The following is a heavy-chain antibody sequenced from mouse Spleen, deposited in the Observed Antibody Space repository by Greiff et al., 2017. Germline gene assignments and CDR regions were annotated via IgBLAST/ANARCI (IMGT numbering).Heavy chain of an antibody. J-gene: IGHJ4*01. V-gene: IGHV1-54*01. CDR1: GYAFTNYL. Sequence: QVQLQQSGAELVRPGTSVKVSCKASGYAFTNYLIEWVKQRPGQGLEWIGVINPGSGGTNYNEKFKGKATLTADKSSSTAYMQLSSLTSDDSAVYFCARRGDSGYYGSSPSYYAMDYWGQGTSVTVSS. CDR3: ARRGDSGYYGSSPSYYAMDY. CDR2: INPGSGGT. D-gene: IGHD1-1*01.